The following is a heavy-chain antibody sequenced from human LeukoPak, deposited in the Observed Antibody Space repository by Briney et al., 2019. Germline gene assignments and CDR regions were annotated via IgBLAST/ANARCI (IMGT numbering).Heavy chain of an antibody. Sequence: ASVKVSCKASGYTFTSYGINWVRQAPGQGLEWMGWISTYNGDTNYAQKLQGRVTMTTDTSTSTAYMELRSLRSDDTAVYYCARSIKMDYGSGSYYHNWFDPWGQGTLVTVSS. V-gene: IGHV1-18*01. J-gene: IGHJ5*02. CDR2: ISTYNGDT. D-gene: IGHD3-10*01. CDR1: GYTFTSYG. CDR3: ARSIKMDYGSGSYYHNWFDP.